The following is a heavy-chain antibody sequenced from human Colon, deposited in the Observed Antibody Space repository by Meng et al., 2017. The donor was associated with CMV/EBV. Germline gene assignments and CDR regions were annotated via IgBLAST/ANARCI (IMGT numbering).Heavy chain of an antibody. J-gene: IGHJ5*02. CDR3: VTDRGLVPAAYLNWFDP. CDR1: SFKSYS. V-gene: IGHV1-69*05. Sequence: SFKSYSGSWGRQAPGQGLEWMGEIIPLSGSTNYAQNFQGRVTFTTDDSVTTAYMEVSSLRLDDTAIYYCVTDRGLVPAAYLNWFDPWGQGTLVTVSS. CDR2: IIPLSGST. D-gene: IGHD2-8*02.